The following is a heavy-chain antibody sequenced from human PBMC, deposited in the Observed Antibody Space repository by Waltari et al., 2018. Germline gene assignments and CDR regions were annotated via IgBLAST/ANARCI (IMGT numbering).Heavy chain of an antibody. J-gene: IGHJ5*02. CDR1: GGSISSSSYY. CDR3: ARDQGPRFDP. V-gene: IGHV4-39*07. Sequence: QLQLQESGPGLVKPSETLSLTCTVSGGSISSSSYYWGWIRQPPGKGLEWIGIIYYSGRTYYNPSLKSRVTISVDTSKNQFSLKLSSVTAADTAVYYCARDQGPRFDPWGQGTLVTVSS. CDR2: IYYSGRT.